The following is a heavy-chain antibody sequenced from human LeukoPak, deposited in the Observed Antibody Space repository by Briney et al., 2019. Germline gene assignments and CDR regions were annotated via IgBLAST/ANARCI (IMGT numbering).Heavy chain of an antibody. Sequence: GGSLRLSCAASGFSFSSYNMKWVRQAPGKGLEWVSSISHSSSYIEYADSVKGRFTISRDNAKNSLYLQMNSLRVEDTAVYYCARREVAAEISFGFDYWGQGTLVTVSS. D-gene: IGHD2-15*01. J-gene: IGHJ4*02. CDR1: GFSFSSYN. CDR3: ARREVAAEISFGFDY. CDR2: ISHSSSYI. V-gene: IGHV3-21*01.